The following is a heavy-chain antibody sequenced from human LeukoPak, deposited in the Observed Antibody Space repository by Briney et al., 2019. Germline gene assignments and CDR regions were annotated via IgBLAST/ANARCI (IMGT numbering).Heavy chain of an antibody. V-gene: IGHV3-7*03. CDR2: IKQDGSEK. CDR1: GFTFSSNW. J-gene: IGHJ4*02. CDR3: RAGAY. Sequence: GGSLRLSCAASGFTFSSNWMSWVRQAPGKGLEWVANIKQDGSEKYYVDSVKGRFTISRDNAKNSLYLQMNRLRVEDTALYYCRAGAYWGQGTLVTVSS.